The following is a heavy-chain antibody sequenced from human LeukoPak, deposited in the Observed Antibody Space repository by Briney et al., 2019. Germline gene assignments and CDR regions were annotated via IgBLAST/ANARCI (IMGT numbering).Heavy chain of an antibody. D-gene: IGHD5-18*01. J-gene: IGHJ4*02. Sequence: RPGGSLRLSCAASGFTFSSYAMSWVRQAPGKGLEWVSTINDSGGSTYYADSVRGRFTISRDNSKNTLYLQMNSLRAEDTAVYYCAKGRIPIGFWGQGTLVTVSS. V-gene: IGHV3-23*01. CDR2: INDSGGST. CDR1: GFTFSSYA. CDR3: AKGRIPIGF.